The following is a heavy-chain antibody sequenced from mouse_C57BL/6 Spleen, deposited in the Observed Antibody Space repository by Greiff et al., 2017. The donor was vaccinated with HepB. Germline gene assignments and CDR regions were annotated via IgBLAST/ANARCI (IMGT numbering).Heavy chain of an antibody. CDR1: GYTFTDYY. CDR3: ARDGGNYVFDY. V-gene: IGHV1-26*01. J-gene: IGHJ2*01. CDR2: INPNNGGT. Sequence: DVKLQQSGPELVKPGASVKISCKASGYTFTDYYMNWVKQSHGKSLEWIGDINPNNGGTSYNQKFKGKATLTVDKSSSTAYMELRSLTSEDSAVYDCARDGGNYVFDYWGQGTTLTVSS. D-gene: IGHD2-1*01.